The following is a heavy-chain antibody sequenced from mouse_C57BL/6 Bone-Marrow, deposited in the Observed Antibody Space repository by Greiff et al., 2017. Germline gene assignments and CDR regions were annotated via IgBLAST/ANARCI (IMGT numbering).Heavy chain of an antibody. CDR2: ISDGGSYT. CDR1: GFTFSSYA. CDR3: ARDDDYFYYYAMDY. V-gene: IGHV5-4*01. J-gene: IGHJ4*01. Sequence: VQLKESGGGLVKPGGSLKLSCAASGFTFSSYAMSWVRQTPEKRLEWVATISDGGSYTYYPDNVKGRFTISRDNDKNNLYLQLSHLKSEDTAMYYCARDDDYFYYYAMDYWGQGTSVTVSS. D-gene: IGHD2-3*01.